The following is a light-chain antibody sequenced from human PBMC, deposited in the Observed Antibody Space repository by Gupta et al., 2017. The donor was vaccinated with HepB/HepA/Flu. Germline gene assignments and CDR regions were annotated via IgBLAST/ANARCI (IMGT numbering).Light chain of an antibody. Sequence: SSELTQDPAVSVALGQTVRITCQGDRLRSYYASWYQQKPGQTPALLIYDKKKRHSGIPERFSGSSSENTASLTITGAPSEDEADYYCNSRDSSGNNIGVFGTGTKVTVL. CDR2: DKK. CDR3: NSRDSSGNNIGV. J-gene: IGLJ1*01. CDR1: RLRSYY. V-gene: IGLV3-19*01.